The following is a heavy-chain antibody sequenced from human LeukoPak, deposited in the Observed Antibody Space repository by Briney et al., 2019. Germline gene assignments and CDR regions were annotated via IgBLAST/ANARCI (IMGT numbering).Heavy chain of an antibody. CDR2: IYHSGST. D-gene: IGHD6-13*01. CDR3: ARVLDSSSWKEENWFDP. Sequence: PSETLSLTCAVSGGSSSSSNWWSWVRQPPGKGLEWIGEIYHSGSTNYNPSLKSRVTISVDKSKNQFSLKLSSVTAADTAVYYCARVLDSSSWKEENWFDPWGQGTLVTVSS. V-gene: IGHV4-4*02. J-gene: IGHJ5*02. CDR1: GGSSSSSNW.